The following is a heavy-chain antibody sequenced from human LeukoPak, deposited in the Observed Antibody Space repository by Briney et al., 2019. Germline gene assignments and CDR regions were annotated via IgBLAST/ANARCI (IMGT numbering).Heavy chain of an antibody. CDR2: ISSSSSYI. D-gene: IGHD3-22*01. CDR3: ARDLRYYDSSGAAMTYYYYYYMDV. J-gene: IGHJ6*03. CDR1: GFTFSSYS. V-gene: IGHV3-21*01. Sequence: GGSLRLSCAASGFTFSSYSMNWVRQAPGKGLEWVSSISSSSSYIYYADSVKGRFTISRDNAKNSLYLQMNSLRAEDTAVYYCARDLRYYDSSGAAMTYYYYYYMDVWGKGTTVTVSS.